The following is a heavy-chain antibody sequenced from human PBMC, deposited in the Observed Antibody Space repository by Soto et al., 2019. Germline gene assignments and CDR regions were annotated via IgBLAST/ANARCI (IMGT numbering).Heavy chain of an antibody. CDR1: GFTFSSYA. D-gene: IGHD2-2*01. CDR3: AKGGYCSSTSCYDAFDI. V-gene: IGHV3-23*01. Sequence: QPGGSLRLSCAASGFTFSSYAMSWVRQAPGKGLEWVSAISGSGGSTYYADSVKGRFTISRDNSKNTLYLQMNSLRAEDTAVYYCAKGGYCSSTSCYDAFDIWGQGTMVTVSS. J-gene: IGHJ3*02. CDR2: ISGSGGST.